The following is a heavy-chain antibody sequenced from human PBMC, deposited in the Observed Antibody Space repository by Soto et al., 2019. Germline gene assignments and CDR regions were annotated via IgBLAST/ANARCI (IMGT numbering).Heavy chain of an antibody. Sequence: PSETLSLTCTVSGGSIGSYYWSWIRQPPGKGLEWIGYIYYSGSTNYNPSLKSRVTISVDTSKNQFSLKLSSVTAADTAVYYCARVNRAVAPYFDYWGQGTLVTVSS. CDR1: GGSIGSYY. CDR2: IYYSGST. J-gene: IGHJ4*02. D-gene: IGHD6-19*01. CDR3: ARVNRAVAPYFDY. V-gene: IGHV4-59*01.